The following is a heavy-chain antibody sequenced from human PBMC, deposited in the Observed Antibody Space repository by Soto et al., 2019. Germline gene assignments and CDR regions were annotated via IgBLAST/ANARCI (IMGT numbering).Heavy chain of an antibody. J-gene: IGHJ4*02. CDR1: GFTFSNYA. CDR2: ISGSGGST. Sequence: EVQLLESGGGLVQPGGSLRLSCAASGFTFSNYAVTWVRQAPGKGLEWVSTISGSGGSTYDAGSVKGRFTISRDNSKNTLYLQMNSLRAEDTAVYYGAKDQGSSWYEIDYWGQGTLVPVSS. CDR3: AKDQGSSWYEIDY. D-gene: IGHD6-13*01. V-gene: IGHV3-23*01.